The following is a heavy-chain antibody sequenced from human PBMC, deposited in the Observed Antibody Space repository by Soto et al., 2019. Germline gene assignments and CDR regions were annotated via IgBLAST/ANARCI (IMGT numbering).Heavy chain of an antibody. J-gene: IGHJ6*02. V-gene: IGHV4-34*01. CDR3: ERWVTTVTEVGITVDYYGMAV. D-gene: IGHD4-17*01. CDR1: GGSFSGHY. Sequence: QVQLEQWGAGQLKPSETLYLSCAVYGGSFSGHYWSWIRQPPGQGLEWIGEINHSGSTDYNPSLRSRVKISVDTSKNQVSLKLNAVTAEDTAVYYCERWVTTVTEVGITVDYYGMAVWGQGATDTVS. CDR2: INHSGST.